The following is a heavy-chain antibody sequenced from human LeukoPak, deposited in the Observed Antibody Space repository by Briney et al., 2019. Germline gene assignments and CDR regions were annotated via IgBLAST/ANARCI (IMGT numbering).Heavy chain of an antibody. Sequence: PSETLSLTCAVYGGSFSGYYWSWIRQPPGKGLEWIGETNHSGSTNYSPSLKSRVTISVDTSKNQFSLKLSSVTAADTAVYYCARGTRGYYDSSGYYYGYWGQGTLVTVSS. CDR2: TNHSGST. CDR1: GGSFSGYY. D-gene: IGHD3-22*01. J-gene: IGHJ4*02. CDR3: ARGTRGYYDSSGYYYGY. V-gene: IGHV4-34*01.